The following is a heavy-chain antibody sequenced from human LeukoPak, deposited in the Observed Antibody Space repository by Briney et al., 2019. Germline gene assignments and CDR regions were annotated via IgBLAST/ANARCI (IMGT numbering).Heavy chain of an antibody. V-gene: IGHV4-38-2*01. J-gene: IGHJ6*03. CDR2: MYHSGST. CDR1: GYSISSGYY. CDR3: ARQGGSSSPYYYYYMDV. Sequence: SETLSLTCAISGYSISSGYYWGWFRQPPGKGLEWIGCMYHSGSTYYNPSLKSRVTISVDTSKNQFSLKLSSVTAADTAVYYCARQGGSSSPYYYYYMDVWGKGTTVTVSS. D-gene: IGHD6-13*01.